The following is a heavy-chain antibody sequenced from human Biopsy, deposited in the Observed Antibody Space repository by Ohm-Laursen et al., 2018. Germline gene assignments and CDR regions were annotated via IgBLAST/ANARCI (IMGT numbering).Heavy chain of an antibody. J-gene: IGHJ5*02. Sequence: ASVKASCKASGYSFSTSDVNWVRQARGQGLEWMGWMIPSSGKTGYEQRFQGRVTLTMNTSISTAYMELSGLRSEDTAVYFCARGYSRRVSIFEASIYWFDTWGQGTLVTVSS. V-gene: IGHV1-8*01. CDR3: ARGYSRRVSIFEASIYWFDT. CDR1: GYSFSTSD. D-gene: IGHD6-6*01. CDR2: MIPSSGKT.